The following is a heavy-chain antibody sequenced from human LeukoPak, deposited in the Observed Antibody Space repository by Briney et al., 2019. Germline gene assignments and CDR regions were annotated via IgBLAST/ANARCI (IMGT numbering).Heavy chain of an antibody. CDR1: GGSFSGYY. Sequence: SETLSLTCALYGGSFSGYYWSWIRQTPGKGLEWIGEINHSGSTNHNPSLKSRVTISIDTSKNQFSLKLSSVTAADTAVYYCARAHYETASPAGGLWGQGTLVTVSS. J-gene: IGHJ4*02. CDR3: ARAHYETASPAGGL. D-gene: IGHD3-22*01. CDR2: INHSGST. V-gene: IGHV4-34*01.